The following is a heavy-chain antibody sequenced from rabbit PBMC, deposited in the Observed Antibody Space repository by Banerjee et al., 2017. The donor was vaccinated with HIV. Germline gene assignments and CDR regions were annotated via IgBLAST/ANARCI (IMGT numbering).Heavy chain of an antibody. CDR1: GFDFSSYG. J-gene: IGHJ3*01. D-gene: IGHD4-1*01. CDR2: IDPVFGST. CDR3: ARGGGWGAHRLDL. V-gene: IGHV1S47*01. Sequence: QEQLVESGGGLVQPGGSLKLSCKASGFDFSSYGVSWVRQAPGKGLEWIGYIDPVFGSTYYASWVNGRFTIASHNAQNTLYLQLNSLTAADTATYFCARGGGWGAHRLDLWGPGTLVTVS.